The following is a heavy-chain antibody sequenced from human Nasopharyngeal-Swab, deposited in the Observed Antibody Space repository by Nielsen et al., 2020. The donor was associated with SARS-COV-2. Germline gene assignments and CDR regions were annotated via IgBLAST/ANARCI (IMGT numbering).Heavy chain of an antibody. CDR2: IIPILGIA. V-gene: IGHV1-69*02. CDR3: AATVTTGSYDFDY. Sequence: WVRQAPGQGLEWMGRIIPILGIANYVQKFQGRVTITADKSTSTAYMELSSLRSEDTAVYYCAATVTTGSYDFDYWGQGTLVTVSS. J-gene: IGHJ4*02. D-gene: IGHD4-17*01.